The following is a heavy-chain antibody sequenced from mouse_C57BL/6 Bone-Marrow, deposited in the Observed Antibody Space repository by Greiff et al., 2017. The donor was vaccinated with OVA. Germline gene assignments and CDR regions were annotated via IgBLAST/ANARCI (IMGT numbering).Heavy chain of an antibody. CDR3: ARDDGYYSFSY. D-gene: IGHD2-3*01. CDR1: GFTFSDYY. V-gene: IGHV5-16*01. Sequence: EVMLVESEGGLVQPGSSMKLSCTASGFTFSDYYMAWVRQVPEQGLEWVANINHDGSSTNYLDSLKSRFTISRDNAKNITYLQMSSLKSEDSATIYCARDDGYYSFSYGGQGTLVTVSA. CDR2: INHDGSST. J-gene: IGHJ3*01.